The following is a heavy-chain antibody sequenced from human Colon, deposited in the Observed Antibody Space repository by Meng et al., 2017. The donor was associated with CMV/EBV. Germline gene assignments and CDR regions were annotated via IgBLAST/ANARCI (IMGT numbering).Heavy chain of an antibody. V-gene: IGHV4-39*01. CDR3: VRQYRMAACGRGAFDY. Sequence: SETLSLTCSVSGGSISSSDYYWGWIRQPPGEGLDWIGSIHYKGSSYFNASLKSRIATFLDMSRNQFSLKLSSVTAADTAVYFCVRQYRMAACGRGAFDYWGQGTLVTVSS. CDR1: GGSISSSDYY. J-gene: IGHJ4*02. CDR2: IHYKGSS. D-gene: IGHD6-6*01.